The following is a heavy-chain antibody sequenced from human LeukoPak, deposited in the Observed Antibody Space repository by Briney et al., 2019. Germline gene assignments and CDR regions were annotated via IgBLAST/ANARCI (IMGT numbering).Heavy chain of an antibody. D-gene: IGHD1-26*01. CDR2: IYYSGST. Sequence: SETLSLTCTVSGGSISSGDHYWSWIRQPPGKGLERIGYIYYSGSTYYNPSLKSRVTISVDTSKNQFSLKLSSVTAADTAVYYCARGKLLGWFDPWGQGTLVTVSS. J-gene: IGHJ5*02. V-gene: IGHV4-30-4*08. CDR3: ARGKLLGWFDP. CDR1: GGSISSGDHY.